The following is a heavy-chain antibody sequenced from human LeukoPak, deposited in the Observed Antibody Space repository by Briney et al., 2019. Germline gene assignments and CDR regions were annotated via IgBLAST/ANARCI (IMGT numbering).Heavy chain of an antibody. Sequence: GGSLRLSCAASGFTFSSYAMHWVRQAPGKGLEWVAVISYDGSNKYYADSVKGRFTISRDNSKNTLYLRMNSLRAEDTAVYYCARDKRAFIAVAGTFDYWGQGTLVTVSS. CDR3: ARDKRAFIAVAGTFDY. V-gene: IGHV3-30*04. D-gene: IGHD6-19*01. J-gene: IGHJ4*02. CDR2: ISYDGSNK. CDR1: GFTFSSYA.